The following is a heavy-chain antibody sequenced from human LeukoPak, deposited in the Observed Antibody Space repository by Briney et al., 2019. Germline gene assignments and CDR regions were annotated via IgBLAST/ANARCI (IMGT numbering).Heavy chain of an antibody. J-gene: IGHJ5*02. CDR1: GGSIRSDH. Sequence: SETLSLPCTVSGGSIRSDHWSWIRQPPGKGLEFIGYIYFSGSTSYNPSLKSRVTISVDSSKTQFSLTLRSVTAADTAVYYCARAHDYGDYKTWFEPWGQGTLVTVSS. V-gene: IGHV4-59*01. CDR2: IYFSGST. D-gene: IGHD4-17*01. CDR3: ARAHDYGDYKTWFEP.